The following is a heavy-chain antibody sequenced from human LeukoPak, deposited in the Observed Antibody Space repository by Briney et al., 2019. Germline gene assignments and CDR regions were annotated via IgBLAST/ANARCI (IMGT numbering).Heavy chain of an antibody. D-gene: IGHD3-22*01. V-gene: IGHV4-59*01. CDR3: ARGLYDSSGENAFDI. CDR2: IYYSGST. CDR1: GGSISSYY. Sequence: SETLSLNCTVSGGSISSYYWSWIRQPPGKGLEWIGYIYYSGSTNYNPSLKSRVTISVDTSKNQFSLKLSSVTAADTAVYYCARGLYDSSGENAFDIWGQGTMVTVSS. J-gene: IGHJ3*02.